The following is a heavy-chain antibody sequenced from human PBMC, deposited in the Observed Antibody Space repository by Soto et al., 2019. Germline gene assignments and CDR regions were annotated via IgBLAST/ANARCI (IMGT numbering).Heavy chain of an antibody. V-gene: IGHV3-33*01. CDR2: IWRDGNSQ. Sequence: QVQLVESGGGVVQPGRSLRLSCAASGFSFSSYNMHWVRQAPGKGLEWVTFIWRDGNSQSHADSVKGRFTVSRDNSKNTLYLQMDSLRGEDTAVYYCATDIWGPEVWGQGTTVTVSS. J-gene: IGHJ6*02. CDR1: GFSFSSYN. CDR3: ATDIWGPEV. D-gene: IGHD7-27*01.